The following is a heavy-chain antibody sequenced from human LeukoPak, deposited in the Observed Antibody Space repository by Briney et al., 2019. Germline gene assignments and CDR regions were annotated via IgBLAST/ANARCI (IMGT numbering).Heavy chain of an antibody. J-gene: IGHJ4*02. CDR3: ASDQRYAFDY. V-gene: IGHV3-48*02. CDR2: IRTSAEGANYA. D-gene: IGHD3-9*01. Sequence: GGSLRLSCGTSGFXFTDYPINWVRQAPGKGLEWVSNIRTSAEGANYAYYADSVKGRVTISRDDAKNTLYLHMNSLRDDDTAVYYCASDQRYAFDYWGQGILVTVSS. CDR1: GFXFTDYP.